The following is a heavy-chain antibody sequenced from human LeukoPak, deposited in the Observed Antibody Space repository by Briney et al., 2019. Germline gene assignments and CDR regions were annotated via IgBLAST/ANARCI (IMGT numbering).Heavy chain of an antibody. J-gene: IGHJ3*02. Sequence: GASVKVSCKASGGTFSSYTISWVRQAPGQGLEWMGRIIPILGTANYAQKFQGRATITADESTSTAYMELSSLRSEDTAVYYCARDRGYNWNYDAFDIWGQGTMVTVSS. CDR1: GGTFSSYT. CDR3: ARDRGYNWNYDAFDI. V-gene: IGHV1-69*08. D-gene: IGHD1-20*01. CDR2: IIPILGTA.